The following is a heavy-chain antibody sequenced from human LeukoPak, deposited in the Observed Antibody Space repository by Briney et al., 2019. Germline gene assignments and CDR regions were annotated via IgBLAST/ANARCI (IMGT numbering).Heavy chain of an antibody. CDR1: GGSISSYY. CDR2: IYYSGST. Sequence: SETLSLTCTVSGGSISSYYWSWIRQPPGKGLEWIGYIYYSGSTNYNPSLKSPVTISLDMSKNQFSLKLSSVTAADTAVYYCARAQGYKGSRYAFDNWGQGTKVTGPS. D-gene: IGHD5-24*01. CDR3: ARAQGYKGSRYAFDN. V-gene: IGHV4-59*01. J-gene: IGHJ3*02.